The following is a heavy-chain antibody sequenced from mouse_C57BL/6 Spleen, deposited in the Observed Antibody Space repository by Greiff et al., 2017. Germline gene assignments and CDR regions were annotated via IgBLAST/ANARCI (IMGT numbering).Heavy chain of an antibody. V-gene: IGHV1-64*01. CDR2: IHPNSGST. Sequence: QVQLQQPGAELVKPGASVKLSCKASGYTFTSYWMHWVKQRPGQGLEWIGMIHPNSGSTNYNEKFKSKATLTVDKSSSTAYMQLSSLTSEDSAVYYCTNYYGSSAHWNFDVWGTETTVTVSS. CDR3: TNYYGSSAHWNFDV. CDR1: GYTFTSYW. J-gene: IGHJ1*03. D-gene: IGHD1-1*01.